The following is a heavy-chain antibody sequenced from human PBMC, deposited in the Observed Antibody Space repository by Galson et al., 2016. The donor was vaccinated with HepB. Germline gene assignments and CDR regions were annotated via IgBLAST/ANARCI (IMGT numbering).Heavy chain of an antibody. V-gene: IGHV1-46*01. CDR1: GYTFTTYY. J-gene: IGHJ4*02. CDR2: INPNTGST. D-gene: IGHD3-22*01. CDR3: TRPHYYYDSNGHSDY. Sequence: SVKVSCKASGYTFTTYYIHWVRQAPGQGLEWMGIINPNTGSTNCAQKFQGRVTMTRDTSTSTVYLELSSLRSEDTAVYYCTRPHYYYDSNGHSDYWGQGTLVT.